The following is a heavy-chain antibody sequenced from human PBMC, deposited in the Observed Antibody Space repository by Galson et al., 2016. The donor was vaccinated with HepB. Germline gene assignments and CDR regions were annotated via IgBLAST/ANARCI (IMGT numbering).Heavy chain of an antibody. CDR2: INADNGNT. Sequence: SVKVSCKASGYTFTDYSMQWVRQAPGQRLEWMGWINADNGNTKYSEKFQGRVTMTRDTSARTAYMELSSLGSGDPAVYYCARDKQQLVYYHYMDVWGKGTTVPVSS. D-gene: IGHD6-13*01. CDR3: ARDKQQLVYYHYMDV. CDR1: GYTFTDYS. V-gene: IGHV1-3*01. J-gene: IGHJ6*03.